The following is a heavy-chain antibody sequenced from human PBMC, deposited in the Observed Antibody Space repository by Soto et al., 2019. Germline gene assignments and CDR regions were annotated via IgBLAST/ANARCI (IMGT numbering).Heavy chain of an antibody. V-gene: IGHV3-30*03. CDR1: KFSFSSYG. CDR3: TRPDSASYCGGDCYLYSWFDS. D-gene: IGHD2-21*02. Sequence: GGSLRLSYAALKFSFSSYGMHWVRQAPGKGVEWMAGISYDGSNKYYVDSVRGRFTISRDDSKNTAYLQMNNVKAEDTAVYYCTRPDSASYCGGDCYLYSWFDSWGQAALVTVSS. CDR2: ISYDGSNK. J-gene: IGHJ5*01.